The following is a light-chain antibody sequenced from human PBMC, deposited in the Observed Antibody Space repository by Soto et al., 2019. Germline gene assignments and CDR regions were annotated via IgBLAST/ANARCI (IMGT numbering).Light chain of an antibody. Sequence: GLTQSPGTLSLSPGERATLSCRASQSVSSSYLAWYQQKPGQAPRLLIYGASSRANGIPDRVTGSGSGTDFTLTISRLEPDDCAVYYCQQYGSSPPTFGQGTKVEIK. CDR2: GAS. CDR3: QQYGSSPPT. V-gene: IGKV3-20*01. J-gene: IGKJ1*01. CDR1: QSVSSSY.